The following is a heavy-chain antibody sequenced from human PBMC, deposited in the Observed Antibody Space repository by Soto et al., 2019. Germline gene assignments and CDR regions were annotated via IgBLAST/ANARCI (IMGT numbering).Heavy chain of an antibody. CDR3: ARGPMIVGIGCYYGMDV. D-gene: IGHD3-22*01. CDR2: INHSGST. Sequence: QVQLQQWGAGLLKPSETLSLTCAVYGGSFSGYYWSWIRQPPGKGLGWIGEINHSGSTNYNPSLKSLVTISVDTSKNQFSLKLSSVTAADTAVYYWARGPMIVGIGCYYGMDVWGQGTTVTVSS. CDR1: GGSFSGYY. V-gene: IGHV4-34*01. J-gene: IGHJ6*02.